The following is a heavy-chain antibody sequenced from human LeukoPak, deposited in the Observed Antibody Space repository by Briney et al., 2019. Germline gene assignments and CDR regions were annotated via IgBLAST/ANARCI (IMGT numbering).Heavy chain of an antibody. Sequence: ASVKVSCKASGYTFTGYYMHWVRQAPGQRLEWMGWINPNSGGTNYAQKFQGWVTMTRDTSISTAYMELSRLRSDDTAVYYCAREYYDIPYYYYGMDVWGQGTTVTVSS. CDR2: INPNSGGT. V-gene: IGHV1-2*04. CDR1: GYTFTGYY. D-gene: IGHD3-9*01. J-gene: IGHJ6*02. CDR3: AREYYDIPYYYYGMDV.